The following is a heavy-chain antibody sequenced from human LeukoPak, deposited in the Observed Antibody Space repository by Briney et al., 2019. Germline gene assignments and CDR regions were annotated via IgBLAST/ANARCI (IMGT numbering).Heavy chain of an antibody. CDR3: AQYIVGATCNY. CDR1: GYTFTSYG. J-gene: IGHJ4*02. Sequence: ASVKASCKASGYTFTSYGISWVRQAPGQGLEWMGWISAYNGNTNYAQKLQGRVTMTTDTSTSTAYMELRSLRSDDTAVYYCAQYIVGATCNYWGQGTLVTVSS. CDR2: ISAYNGNT. D-gene: IGHD1-26*01. V-gene: IGHV1-18*01.